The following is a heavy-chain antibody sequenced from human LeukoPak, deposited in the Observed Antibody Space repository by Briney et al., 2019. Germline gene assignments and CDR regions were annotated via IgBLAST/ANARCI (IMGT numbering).Heavy chain of an antibody. V-gene: IGHV3-53*05. CDR2: FYRGGST. D-gene: IGHD6-13*01. J-gene: IGHJ6*03. Sequence: GGSLRLSCAASGFLVSNNHMTWVRQAPGKGLEWVSVFYRGGSTYYADSVKGRFTISRDNSKNTLYLQMNSLRAEDTAVYYCAKDIVAAAGTARYYMDVWGKGTTVTVSS. CDR1: GFLVSNNH. CDR3: AKDIVAAAGTARYYMDV.